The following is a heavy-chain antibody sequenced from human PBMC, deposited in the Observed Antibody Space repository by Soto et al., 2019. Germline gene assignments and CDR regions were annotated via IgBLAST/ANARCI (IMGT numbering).Heavy chain of an antibody. D-gene: IGHD6-13*01. CDR3: ASGSRYRSSSYFWFGP. CDR2: IIPILGIA. CDR1: GYTFTSYG. V-gene: IGHV1-69*04. J-gene: IGHJ5*02. Sequence: ASVKVSCKASGYTFTSYGISWVRQAPGQGLEWMGRIIPILGIANYAQKFPGRVTITADKTTSTAYIGLSSLRSEDTALDYCASGSRYRSSSYFWFGPWGQGTPDTVSS.